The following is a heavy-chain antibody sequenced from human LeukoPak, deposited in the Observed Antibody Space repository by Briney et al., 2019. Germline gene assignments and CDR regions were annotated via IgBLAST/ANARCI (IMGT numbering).Heavy chain of an antibody. D-gene: IGHD2-2*01. CDR3: AKYGDCSSTSCYIQYYYYYGMDV. CDR2: ISGSGGST. Sequence: PGGSLRLSCAASGFTFSSYAMSWVRQAPGKGLVWVSAISGSGGSTYYADSVKGRFTISRDNSKNTLYLQMNSLRAEDTAVYYCAKYGDCSSTSCYIQYYYYYGMDVWGQGTTVTVSS. CDR1: GFTFSSYA. V-gene: IGHV3-23*01. J-gene: IGHJ6*02.